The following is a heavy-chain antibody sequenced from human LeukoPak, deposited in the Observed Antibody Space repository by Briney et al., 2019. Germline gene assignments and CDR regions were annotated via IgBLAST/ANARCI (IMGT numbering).Heavy chain of an antibody. D-gene: IGHD3-3*01. CDR2: IKQDGSEK. CDR1: GFTFSSYW. J-gene: IGHJ4*02. Sequence: PGGSLRLSCAASGFTFSSYWMSWVRQAPGKGLEWVANIKQDGSEKYYVDSEKGRFTISRDNAKNSLYLQMNSLRAEDTAVYYCARASGGITIFGVVSYWGQGTLVTVSS. V-gene: IGHV3-7*01. CDR3: ARASGGITIFGVVSY.